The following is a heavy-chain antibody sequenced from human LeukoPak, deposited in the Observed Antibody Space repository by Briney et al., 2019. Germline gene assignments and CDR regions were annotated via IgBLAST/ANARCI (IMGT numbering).Heavy chain of an antibody. V-gene: IGHV1-2*02. CDR2: INPNSGGT. D-gene: IGHD5-18*01. J-gene: IGHJ4*02. CDR1: GYTFSDYY. CDR3: ARGLDTAMARTSYYFDY. Sequence: ASVKVSCKASGYTFSDYYVHWVRQAPGQGLEWMGWINPNSGGTNYAQKFQGRVTMTRDTSISTAYMELSRLRSDDTAVYYCARGLDTAMARTSYYFDYWGQGTLVTVSS.